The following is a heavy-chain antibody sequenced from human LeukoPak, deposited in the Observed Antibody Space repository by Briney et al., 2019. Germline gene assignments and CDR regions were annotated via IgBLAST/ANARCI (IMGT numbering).Heavy chain of an antibody. CDR2: IYHSGST. CDR1: GGSISSSNW. CDR3: AREGYSSGWYGATDY. V-gene: IGHV4-4*02. Sequence: SETLSLTCAVSGGSISSSNWWSWVRQPPGKGLEWIGEIYHSGSTNYNPSLKSRVTISVDKSKNQFSLKLSSVTAADTAVYYCAREGYSSGWYGATDYWGQGTLVTVSS. D-gene: IGHD6-19*01. J-gene: IGHJ4*02.